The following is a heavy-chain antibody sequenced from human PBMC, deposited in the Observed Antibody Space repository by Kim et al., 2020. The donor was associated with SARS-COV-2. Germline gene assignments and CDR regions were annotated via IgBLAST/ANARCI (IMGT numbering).Heavy chain of an antibody. V-gene: IGHV3-9*01. CDR3: AKDSRYSSSSNMDV. D-gene: IGHD6-13*01. J-gene: IGHJ6*02. CDR1: GFTFDDYA. CDR2: ISWNSGSI. Sequence: GGSLRLSCAASGFTFDDYAMHWVRQAPGKGLEWVSGISWNSGSIGYADSVKGRFTISRDNAKNSLYLQMNSLRAEDTALYYCAKDSRYSSSSNMDVWGQGTTVTVSS.